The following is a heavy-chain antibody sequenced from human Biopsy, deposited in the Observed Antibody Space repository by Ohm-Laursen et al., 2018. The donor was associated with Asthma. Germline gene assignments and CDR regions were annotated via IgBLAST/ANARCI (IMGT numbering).Heavy chain of an antibody. V-gene: IGHV3-30-3*01. J-gene: IGHJ4*02. Sequence: RSLRLSCAASGFTFSDYDMHWVRQAPGKGLEWVAVVSYDGGVVHYADSMKGRFTISRDNAKSTLYLQMNRLRTDDTAVYFCAKRRGYSDLTDFDHWGQGTLVTVSS. D-gene: IGHD3-3*01. CDR2: VSYDGGVV. CDR1: GFTFSDYD. CDR3: AKRRGYSDLTDFDH.